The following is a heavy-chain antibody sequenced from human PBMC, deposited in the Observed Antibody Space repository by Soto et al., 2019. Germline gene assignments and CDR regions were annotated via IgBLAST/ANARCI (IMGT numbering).Heavy chain of an antibody. CDR2: ISGSGGST. Sequence: GGSLRLSCAASGFSFSGYAMSWVRQAPGKGLEWVSGISGSGGSTYYADSVKGRFTISRDNSKSTLYLQMNSLRAEDTAVYYCAKLIYSNYYYGMDVWGQGTTVTVSS. J-gene: IGHJ6*02. D-gene: IGHD4-4*01. CDR3: AKLIYSNYYYGMDV. CDR1: GFSFSGYA. V-gene: IGHV3-23*01.